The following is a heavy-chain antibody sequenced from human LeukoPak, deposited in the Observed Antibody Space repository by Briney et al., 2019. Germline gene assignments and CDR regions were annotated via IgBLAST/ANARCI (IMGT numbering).Heavy chain of an antibody. CDR1: GFTFSNAW. Sequence: GGSLRLSCAASGFTFSNAWMNWVRQAPGKGLEWVSYISNSGSTIYYADSVKGRFTISRDNAKNSLYLQMNSLRAEDTAVYYCATSGTYWGQGTLVTVSS. V-gene: IGHV3-48*04. CDR2: ISNSGSTI. D-gene: IGHD3-10*01. J-gene: IGHJ4*02. CDR3: ATSGTY.